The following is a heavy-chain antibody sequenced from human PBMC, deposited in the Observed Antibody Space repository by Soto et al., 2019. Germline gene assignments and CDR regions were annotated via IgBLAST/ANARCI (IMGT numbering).Heavy chain of an antibody. CDR2: LYFNGYT. Sequence: SETMSFTWIVSAVCISSYYSCWIRQPSGRRLEWLGYLYFNGYTDYNPTLKTRVTISVDTTKTHFSLNPRSVTTSDTAVHYSVRSGGGCSFDSWGQRTLVTASS. V-gene: IGHV4-59*01. J-gene: IGHJ4*02. D-gene: IGHD2-15*01. CDR3: VRSGGGCSFDS. CDR1: AVCISSYY.